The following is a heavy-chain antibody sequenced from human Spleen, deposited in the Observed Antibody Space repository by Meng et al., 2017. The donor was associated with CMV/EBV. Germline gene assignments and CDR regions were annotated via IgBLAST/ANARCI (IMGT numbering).Heavy chain of an antibody. V-gene: IGHV4-28*05. D-gene: IGHD6-19*01. CDR1: GYSISSGYY. CDR2: IYYSGSI. Sequence: SETLSLTCTVSGYSISSGYYWGWIRQPPGKGLEWIGYIYYSGSIYYNPSLKSRVTISVDTSKNQFSLKVTSVTAVDTALYYCARTISGNYYAMDVWGQGTTVTVSS. J-gene: IGHJ6*02. CDR3: ARTISGNYYAMDV.